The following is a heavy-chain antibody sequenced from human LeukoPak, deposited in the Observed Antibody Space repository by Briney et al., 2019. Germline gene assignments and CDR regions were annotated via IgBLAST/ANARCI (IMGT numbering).Heavy chain of an antibody. CDR2: ISSSSSTI. J-gene: IGHJ4*02. CDR1: GFTFSTYS. V-gene: IGHV3-48*02. CDR3: ARGLLSGMGPDD. Sequence: GGSLRLSCAASGFTFSTYSMNWVRQAPGKGLEWVSYISSSSSTIYYADSVKGRFTTSRDNAKNSLYLQMNSLRDEDTAVYYCARGLLSGMGPDDWGQGTLVTVSS. D-gene: IGHD5-24*01.